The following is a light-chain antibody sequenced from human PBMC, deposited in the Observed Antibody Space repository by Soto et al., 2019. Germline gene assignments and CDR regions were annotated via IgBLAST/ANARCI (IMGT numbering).Light chain of an antibody. CDR3: LSYDGSLSAKV. V-gene: IGLV1-40*01. CDR1: SSNIGAGYD. CDR2: GNN. J-gene: IGLJ2*01. Sequence: QSVLTQPPSVSGAPGQRVTVSCTGSSSNIGAGYDVHWYQQLPGTAPKLLIYGNNNRPSGVPDRFSGSKSGTSASLAITGLQAEDEADYYCLSYDGSLSAKVFDGGTKLTVL.